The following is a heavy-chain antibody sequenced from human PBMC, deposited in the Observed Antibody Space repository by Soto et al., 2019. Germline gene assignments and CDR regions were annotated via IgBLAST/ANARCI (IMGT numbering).Heavy chain of an antibody. CDR2: ISTGGAT. D-gene: IGHD6-19*01. CDR3: AKGSGTYYYEY. V-gene: IGHV3-23*01. Sequence: GGSLRLSCAASGFTFGSFSMTWVRQAPGKGLEWVSSISTGGATYYADSVKGRFAISRDSSKNTAYLQMISLRVEDTAVYYCAKGSGTYYYEYWGQGTLVIVYS. J-gene: IGHJ4*02. CDR1: GFTFGSFS.